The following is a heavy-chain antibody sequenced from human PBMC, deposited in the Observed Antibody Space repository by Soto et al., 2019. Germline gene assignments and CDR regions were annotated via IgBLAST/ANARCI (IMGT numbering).Heavy chain of an antibody. CDR2: INPDGSRT. Sequence: GGSLRLSCAASGFTFSSYDMHWVRQATGKGLVWVSRINPDGSRTSYADSVKGRFTISRDNAKNTLYLQMNSLGADDTAVYYCARVAVTTYYFDYWGHGTLVTVS. V-gene: IGHV3-74*01. CDR1: GFTFSSYD. CDR3: ARVAVTTYYFDY. J-gene: IGHJ4*01. D-gene: IGHD4-17*01.